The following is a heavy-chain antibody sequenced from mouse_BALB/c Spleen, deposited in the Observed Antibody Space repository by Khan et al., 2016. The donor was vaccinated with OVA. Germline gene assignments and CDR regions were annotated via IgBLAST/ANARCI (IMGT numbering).Heavy chain of an antibody. V-gene: IGHV5-9-3*01. Sequence: EVQLVESGGGLVKPGGSLKLSCAASGLTFSSSAMSWVRQTPEKRLEWVATISTGGRKIYYADSVKGRFTISRENAKNTLSLQMSSLRSKDTAMYYCARSITPVVAFYYWGQGTTLTVSS. CDR1: GLTFSSSA. CDR3: ARSITPVVAFYY. D-gene: IGHD1-1*01. CDR2: ISTGGRKI. J-gene: IGHJ2*01.